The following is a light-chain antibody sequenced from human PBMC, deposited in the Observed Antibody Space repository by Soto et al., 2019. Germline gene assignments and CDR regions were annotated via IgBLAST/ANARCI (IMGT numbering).Light chain of an antibody. V-gene: IGLV1-47*01. CDR1: SSNIGSNY. J-gene: IGLJ1*01. CDR2: RNN. CDR3: AAWDDSLSGYV. Sequence: VLTQPPSTAGAPGRGVTISFSGNSSNIGSNYVYWYQQLPGTAPKLLIYRNNQRPSGVPDRFSGSKSGTSASLAISGLRSEDEADYYCAAWDDSLSGYVFGTGTKVTVL.